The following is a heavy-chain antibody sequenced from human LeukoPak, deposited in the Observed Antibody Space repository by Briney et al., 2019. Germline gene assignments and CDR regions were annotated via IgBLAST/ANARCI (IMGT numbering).Heavy chain of an antibody. CDR1: GFTFSTYV. CDR3: AREMNEAARPLDY. V-gene: IGHV3-30-3*01. D-gene: IGHD6-6*01. Sequence: PGGSLRLSCAASGFTFSTYVIHWVRQAPGKGLEWVAVISYDGSNKYYADSVKGRFTISRDNSKNTLYLQMNSLRAEDTAVYYCAREMNEAARPLDYWGQGTLVTVSS. J-gene: IGHJ4*02. CDR2: ISYDGSNK.